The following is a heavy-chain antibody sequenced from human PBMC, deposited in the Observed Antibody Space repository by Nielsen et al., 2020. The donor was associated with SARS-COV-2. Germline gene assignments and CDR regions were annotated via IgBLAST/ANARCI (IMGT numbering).Heavy chain of an antibody. Sequence: GGSLRLSCAASGSTFSSYAMSWVRQAPGKGLEWVSAISGGGGSTYYADSVKGRFTISRDNSKNTLYLQMNSLRAEDTAVYYCASPTLYSGREVSDYWGQGTLVTVSS. CDR1: GSTFSSYA. CDR3: ASPTLYSGREVSDY. J-gene: IGHJ4*02. D-gene: IGHD1-26*01. CDR2: ISGGGGST. V-gene: IGHV3-23*01.